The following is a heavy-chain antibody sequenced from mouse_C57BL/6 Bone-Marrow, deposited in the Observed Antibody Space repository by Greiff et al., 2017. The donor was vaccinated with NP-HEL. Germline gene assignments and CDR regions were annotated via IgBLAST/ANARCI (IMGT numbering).Heavy chain of an antibody. V-gene: IGHV1-15*01. CDR3: TRFGYYDYDDGYYFDY. D-gene: IGHD2-4*01. Sequence: QVQLKESGAELVRPGASVTLSCKASGYTFTDYEMHWVKQTPVHGLVWIGAIDPETGGTAYNQKFKGKAILTADKSSSTAYMELRSLTSEDSAVYYCTRFGYYDYDDGYYFDYWGQGTTLTVSS. CDR1: GYTFTDYE. CDR2: IDPETGGT. J-gene: IGHJ2*01.